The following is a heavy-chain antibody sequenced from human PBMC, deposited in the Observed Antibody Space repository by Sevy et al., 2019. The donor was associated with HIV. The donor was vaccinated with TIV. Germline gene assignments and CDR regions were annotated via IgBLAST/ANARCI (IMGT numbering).Heavy chain of an antibody. Sequence: ASVKVSCKASGGTFSSYGISWVRQAPGQGLEWMGGIIPSLGTVNYAQKFQGRVTITADESTRTAYMELGSLRSEDTAVYYCARGGGNGWYCFDYWGQETLVTVSS. CDR3: ARGGGNGWYCFDY. CDR2: IIPSLGTV. V-gene: IGHV1-69*13. J-gene: IGHJ4*02. D-gene: IGHD6-19*01. CDR1: GGTFSSYG.